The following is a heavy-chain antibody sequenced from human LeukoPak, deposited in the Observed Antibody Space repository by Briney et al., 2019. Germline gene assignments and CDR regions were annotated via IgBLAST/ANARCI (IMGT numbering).Heavy chain of an antibody. CDR1: GYTFTGYY. CDR3: ARGSLVYYDSSGYYSNYGY. CDR2: INPNSGGT. Sequence: VASVKVSCKASGYTFTGYYMHWVRQAPGQGLEWMGRINPNSGGTNYAQKFQGRVTMTRDTSISTAYMELSRLRSDDTAAYYCARGSLVYYDSSGYYSNYGYWGQGTLVTVSS. V-gene: IGHV1-2*06. J-gene: IGHJ4*02. D-gene: IGHD3-22*01.